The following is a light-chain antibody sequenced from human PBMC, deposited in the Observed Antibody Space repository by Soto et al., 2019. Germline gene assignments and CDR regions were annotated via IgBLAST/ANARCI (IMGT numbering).Light chain of an antibody. Sequence: QSALTQPPSASGSPGQSVTISCTGTSSDVGGYNYVSWYQQYSGTAPKLIVYEVNRRPSGVPDRFSGSKSGNTASLTVSGLQAEDEAYYHCSSYAGRDNWIFGGGTKVTVL. CDR2: EVN. J-gene: IGLJ2*01. CDR3: SSYAGRDNWI. V-gene: IGLV2-8*01. CDR1: SSDVGGYNY.